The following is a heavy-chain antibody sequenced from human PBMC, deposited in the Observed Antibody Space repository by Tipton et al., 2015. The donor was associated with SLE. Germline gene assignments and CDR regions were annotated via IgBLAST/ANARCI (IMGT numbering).Heavy chain of an antibody. V-gene: IGHV4-31*03. CDR2: IYYSGSTD. D-gene: IGHD2-21*01. CDR3: ARGGDSSANFYYYGVNV. J-gene: IGHJ6*02. Sequence: TLSLTCTVSGDSISNVGYYWSWIRQHPGKGLEWIGCIYYSGSTDYYDPSLESRVSISIDTSKNEFSLKLSSVTAADTAVYYCARGGDSSANFYYYGVNVWDQGP. CDR1: GDSISNVGYY.